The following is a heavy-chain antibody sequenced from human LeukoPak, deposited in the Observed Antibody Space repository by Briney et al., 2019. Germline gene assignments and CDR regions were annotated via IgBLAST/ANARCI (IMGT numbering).Heavy chain of an antibody. V-gene: IGHV3-49*04. CDR3: TVVVPAAINWFDP. D-gene: IGHD2-2*01. CDR1: GFTFGDYA. J-gene: IGHJ5*02. CDR2: IRGKAYGGTT. Sequence: SGGSLRLSCTVSGFTFGDYAMSWVRQAPGKGLEWVGFIRGKAYGGTTEYAASVKGRFTISRDDSKSIAYLQMNSLKTEDTAVYYCTVVVPAAINWFDPWGQGTLVTVSS.